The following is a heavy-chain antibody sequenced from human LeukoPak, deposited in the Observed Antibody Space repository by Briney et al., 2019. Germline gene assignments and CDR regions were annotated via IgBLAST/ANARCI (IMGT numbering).Heavy chain of an antibody. CDR3: ARDYYGSGSYYNFVN. CDR2: INPNSGNT. Sequence: ASVKVSCKASGYTFTTLDINWVRQATGQGLEWMGWINPNSGNTGSAQKFQGRVTITRDTSISTAYMELSSLRSEDTAVYYCARDYYGSGSYYNFVNWGQGTLVTVSS. D-gene: IGHD3-10*01. CDR1: GYTFTTLD. J-gene: IGHJ4*02. V-gene: IGHV1-8*03.